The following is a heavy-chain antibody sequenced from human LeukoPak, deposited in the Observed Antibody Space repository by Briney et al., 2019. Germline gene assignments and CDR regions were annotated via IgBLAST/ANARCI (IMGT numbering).Heavy chain of an antibody. CDR2: IYTSGTT. J-gene: IGHJ4*02. CDR3: ARETNWTFDY. V-gene: IGHV4-4*07. CDR1: GGSIRSYY. Sequence: PSETLSLTCTVSGGSIRSYYWSWIRQPARKGLEWIGRIYTSGTTSYNPSLKSRVTMSIDTSKNHFSLKLSSVTAADTAVYYCARETNWTFDYWGQGTLVTVSS. D-gene: IGHD1-20*01.